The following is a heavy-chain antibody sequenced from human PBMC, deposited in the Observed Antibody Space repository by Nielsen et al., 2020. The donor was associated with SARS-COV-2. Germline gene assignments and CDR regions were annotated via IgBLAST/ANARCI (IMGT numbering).Heavy chain of an antibody. J-gene: IGHJ6*02. CDR2: IKQDGSEK. CDR1: GFTFSSYW. CDR3: MDV. V-gene: IGHV3-7*01. Sequence: GESLKISCAASGFTFSSYWMSWVRQAPGKGLEWVANIKQDGSEKYYVDSVKGRFTISRDNAKNSLYLQMDSLRAEDTAVYYGMDVWGQGTTVTVSS.